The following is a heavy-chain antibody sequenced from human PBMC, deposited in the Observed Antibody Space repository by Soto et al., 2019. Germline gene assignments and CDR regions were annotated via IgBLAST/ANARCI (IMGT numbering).Heavy chain of an antibody. CDR3: ATFGADAGILPPPPQNYYDYGLDV. Sequence: ASVKVSCKASGGTFSSYTISWVRQAPGQGLEWMGRIIPILGIANYAQKFQGRVTITADKSTSTAYMELSSLRSEDTAVYYCATFGADAGILPPPPQNYYDYGLDVWCQGTTVTVS. CDR1: GGTFSSYT. V-gene: IGHV1-69*02. J-gene: IGHJ6*02. CDR2: IIPILGIA. D-gene: IGHD3-10*01.